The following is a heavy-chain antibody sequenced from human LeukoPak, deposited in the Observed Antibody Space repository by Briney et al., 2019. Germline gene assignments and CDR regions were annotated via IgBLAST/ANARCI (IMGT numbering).Heavy chain of an antibody. Sequence: GASVKVSCKASGYTFTSYYMHWVRQAPGQGLEWMGLINPSGGSTSYAQNFQGRVTMTRDTSTSTVYMELSSLTSEDTAVYYCAREMGVGSTMGYFYYWGQGTLVTVSS. V-gene: IGHV1-46*01. CDR3: AREMGVGSTMGYFYY. D-gene: IGHD1-26*01. CDR2: INPSGGST. J-gene: IGHJ4*02. CDR1: GYTFTSYY.